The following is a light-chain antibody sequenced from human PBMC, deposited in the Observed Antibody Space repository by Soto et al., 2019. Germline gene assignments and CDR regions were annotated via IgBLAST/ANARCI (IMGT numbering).Light chain of an antibody. CDR1: QSISRY. V-gene: IGKV1-39*01. CDR3: QQYGSSPRT. CDR2: AAS. Sequence: DIQMTQSTSSLSAAVGDGVTITCRASQSISRYLNWYQQRPGKAPKFLIYAASNLQIGVPSRFSGSGSGTDFTLTISRLEPEDFAVYYCQQYGSSPRTFGQGTKVDIK. J-gene: IGKJ1*01.